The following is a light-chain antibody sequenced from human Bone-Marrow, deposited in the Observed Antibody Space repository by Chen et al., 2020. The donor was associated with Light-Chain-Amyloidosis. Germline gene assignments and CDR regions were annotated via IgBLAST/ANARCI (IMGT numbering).Light chain of an antibody. V-gene: IGLV3-21*02. CDR2: DDS. J-gene: IGLJ3*02. CDR1: NIGSTS. CDR3: QVWDRSSDRPV. Sequence: SYVLTQPSSVSVAPGQTATIACGGNNIGSTSVHWYQQTPGQAPLLVVYDDSDRPSGIPVRLSGSNSGNTATLTISRVEARDEADYYCQVWDRSSDRPVFGGGTKLTVL.